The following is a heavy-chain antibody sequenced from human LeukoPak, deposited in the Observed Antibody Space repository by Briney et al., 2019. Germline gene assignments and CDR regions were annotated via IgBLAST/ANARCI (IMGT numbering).Heavy chain of an antibody. D-gene: IGHD2-2*01. V-gene: IGHV3-53*05. Sequence: TGGSLRLSCAASGFTVSSNYMSWVRQAQGQGLVWVSVIYSGGSTYYAGSGKGRFTISRDNSKNTLYLQMNSLRADDTAVYYCAREVDQPLKMEDDAFDIWGQGTMVTVSS. CDR3: AREVDQPLKMEDDAFDI. CDR1: GFTVSSNY. CDR2: IYSGGST. J-gene: IGHJ3*02.